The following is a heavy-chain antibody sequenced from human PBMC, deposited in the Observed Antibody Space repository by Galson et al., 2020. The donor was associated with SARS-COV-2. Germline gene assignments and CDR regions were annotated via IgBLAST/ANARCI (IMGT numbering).Heavy chain of an antibody. CDR1: GGSISSYY. CDR2: IYYSGST. CDR3: ARGFDY. V-gene: IGHV4-59*08. Sequence: SETLSLTCTVSGGSISSYYWSWIRQPPGKGLEWIGYIYYSGSTNYNPSLKSRVTISVDTSKNQFSLKLSSVTAVDTAVYYCARGFDYWGQGPLVTVSS. J-gene: IGHJ4*02.